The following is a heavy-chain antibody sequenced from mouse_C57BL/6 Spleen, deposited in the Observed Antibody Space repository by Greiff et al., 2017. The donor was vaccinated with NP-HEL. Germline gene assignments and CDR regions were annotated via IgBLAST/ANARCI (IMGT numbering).Heavy chain of an antibody. V-gene: IGHV1-77*01. CDR1: GYTFTNYL. CDR2: IDPETGGT. J-gene: IGHJ2*01. CDR3: IAGPFFDY. Sequence: QVQLQQSGAELVRPGASVKLSCKASGYTFTNYLMHWVKQRPGQGLEWIGAIDPETGGTSYNQKFKGKAILTADKSSSTAYMQLRSLTSEDSAVYYCIAGPFFDYWGQGTTLTVSS.